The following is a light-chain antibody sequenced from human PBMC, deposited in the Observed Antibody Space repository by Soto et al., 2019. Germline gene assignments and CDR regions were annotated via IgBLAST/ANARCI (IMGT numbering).Light chain of an antibody. Sequence: QSALTQPASVSGSPGQSITISCTGKSSDFGTYNLVSWYQQYPGKAPKLIIYEGTKRPPGVSDRFSGSESGNTASLTISGLQTEDEADYYCCSHAGSSSWVFGGGTQLTVL. CDR1: SSDFGTYNL. V-gene: IGLV2-23*01. J-gene: IGLJ3*02. CDR2: EGT. CDR3: CSHAGSSSWV.